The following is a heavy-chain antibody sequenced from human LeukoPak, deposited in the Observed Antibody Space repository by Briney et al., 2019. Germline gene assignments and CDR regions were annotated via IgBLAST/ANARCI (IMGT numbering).Heavy chain of an antibody. J-gene: IGHJ5*02. CDR2: ISYDGNNK. CDR3: ARERIAATGTGWFDP. D-gene: IGHD6-13*01. Sequence: GRSLRLSRVGSGFTFSDYAIHWVRQAPGRGLEWVAVISYDGNNKYYGDSVKGRFTISRDNSKNTLYLQMDSLRAEETAVYYCARERIAATGTGWFDPWGQGTLVTVSS. CDR1: GFTFSDYA. V-gene: IGHV3-30*04.